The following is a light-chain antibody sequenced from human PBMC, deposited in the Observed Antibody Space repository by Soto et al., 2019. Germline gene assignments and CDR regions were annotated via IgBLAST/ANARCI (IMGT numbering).Light chain of an antibody. J-gene: IGLJ2*01. CDR1: SSDIGAYDY. CDR2: EVT. CDR3: SSYVRGNVLI. V-gene: IGLV2-8*01. Sequence: QSVLTRPPSASGSPGQSVTISCTGTSSDIGAYDYVSWYQQHPGKVPKVIIYEVTHRPPGVPDRFSGSKSGNTASLTVSGLQAEDEAEYYCSSYVRGNVLIFGGGTQLTVL.